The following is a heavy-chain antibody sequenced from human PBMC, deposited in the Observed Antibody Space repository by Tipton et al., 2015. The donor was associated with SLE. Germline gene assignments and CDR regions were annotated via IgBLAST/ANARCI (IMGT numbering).Heavy chain of an antibody. Sequence: LRLSFTVSGGSISSGSYHWGWIRKPAGKGLEWIGYIYASGSTHYNPSLKSRVTMSVDTSKNHFSLNLTSVTAADTAVYYCATEGPHGYGAPSYWGQGTLVTVSS. CDR1: GGSISSGSYH. CDR2: IYASGST. D-gene: IGHD4/OR15-4a*01. V-gene: IGHV4-61*09. CDR3: ATEGPHGYGAPSY. J-gene: IGHJ4*02.